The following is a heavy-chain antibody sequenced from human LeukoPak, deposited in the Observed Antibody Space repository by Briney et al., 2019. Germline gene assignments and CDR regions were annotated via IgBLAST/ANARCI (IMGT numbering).Heavy chain of an antibody. CDR2: ISSSSSYI. J-gene: IGHJ4*02. D-gene: IGHD3-3*01. CDR3: ARAVTIFGVVIQE. V-gene: IGHV3-21*01. Sequence: SGGSRRLSCAASGFTFSSYSMNWVRQAPGKGLEWVSSISSSSSYIYYADSVKGRFTISRDNAKNSLYLQMNSLRAEDTAVYYCARAVTIFGVVIQEWGQGTLVTVSS. CDR1: GFTFSSYS.